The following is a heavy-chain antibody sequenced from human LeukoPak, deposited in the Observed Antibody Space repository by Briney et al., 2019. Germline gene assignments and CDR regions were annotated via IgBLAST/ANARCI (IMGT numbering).Heavy chain of an antibody. CDR3: ARVRGVRVGYMDV. V-gene: IGHV1-2*02. Sequence: GASVKVSCKASGYTFTGYYMHWVRQAPGQGLEWMGWINPNSGGTNYAQKFQGRVTMTRDTSISTAYMELSRLRSDDTAVYYCARVRGVRVGYMDVWGKGTTVTISS. CDR2: INPNSGGT. D-gene: IGHD3-10*01. J-gene: IGHJ6*03. CDR1: GYTFTGYY.